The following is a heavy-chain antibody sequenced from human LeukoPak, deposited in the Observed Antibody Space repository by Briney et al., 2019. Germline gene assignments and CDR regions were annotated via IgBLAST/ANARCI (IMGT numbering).Heavy chain of an antibody. D-gene: IGHD3-10*01. Sequence: SETLSLTCTVSGGSISSSSYYWGWIRQPPGKGLEWSGSIYYSGSTYYNPSLKRRVTISVDTSKNQFSLKLSSVTAADTAVYYCARTPANYCGSGSYSSRGYWGQGTLVTVSS. CDR1: GGSISSSSYY. J-gene: IGHJ4*02. CDR2: IYYSGST. V-gene: IGHV4-39*01. CDR3: ARTPANYCGSGSYSSRGY.